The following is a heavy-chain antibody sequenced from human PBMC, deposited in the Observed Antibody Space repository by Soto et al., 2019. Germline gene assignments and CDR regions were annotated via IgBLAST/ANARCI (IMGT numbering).Heavy chain of an antibody. V-gene: IGHV3-15*07. CDR3: TTDSNITSIIVRFDY. D-gene: IGHD3-22*01. Sequence: GGSLRLSCAASGFTFSNAWINWVRQAPGKGLEWVGRVKSKNDGGTTDFAAPVKGRFAISRDDSKNMVYLEMNSLQTEVTAIYYCTTDSNITSIIVRFDYWGHGTLVTVSS. J-gene: IGHJ4*01. CDR1: GFTFSNAW. CDR2: VKSKNDGGTT.